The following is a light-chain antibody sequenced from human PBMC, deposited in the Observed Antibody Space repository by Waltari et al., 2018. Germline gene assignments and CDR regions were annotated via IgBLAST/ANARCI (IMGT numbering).Light chain of an antibody. CDR1: SSDVGSYNL. J-gene: IGLJ2*01. CDR3: CSYAGSSTFVV. V-gene: IGLV2-23*02. Sequence: QSALTQPASVSGSPGQSITISCTGTSSDVGSYNLVSWYEQHPGKAPKFRIYEVSKRPSGCLNRFSGSKSGNTASLTISGLQAEDEADYYGCSYAGSSTFVVFGGGTKLTVL. CDR2: EVS.